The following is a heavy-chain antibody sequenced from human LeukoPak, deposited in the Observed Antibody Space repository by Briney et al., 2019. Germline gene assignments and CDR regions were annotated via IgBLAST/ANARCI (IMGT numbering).Heavy chain of an antibody. CDR2: IYYSGST. D-gene: IGHD6-19*01. CDR3: AKGGHSSGWYHDY. J-gene: IGHJ4*02. V-gene: IGHV4-61*01. Sequence: PSGTLSLTCTVSGGSISSSSYYWSWIRQHPGRGLEWIGYIYYSGSTNYNPSLKSRITISVDTSKNQFSLKLSSVTAADTAVYYCAKGGHSSGWYHDYWGQGTLVTVSS. CDR1: GGSISSSSYY.